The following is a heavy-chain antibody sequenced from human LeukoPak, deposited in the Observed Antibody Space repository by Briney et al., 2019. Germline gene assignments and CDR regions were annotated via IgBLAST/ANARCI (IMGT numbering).Heavy chain of an antibody. Sequence: GGSLRLSCAASGFAFSSYGIHWVRQAPGKGLEWVAFIRYDGGNQYYADSVKGRFTISRDNSKNMLYLQMNNLRVEDTAVYYCAKDWRRGGVTPIRGGADYWGQGTLVIVSS. D-gene: IGHD4-23*01. V-gene: IGHV3-30*02. CDR2: IRYDGGNQ. CDR1: GFAFSSYG. CDR3: AKDWRRGGVTPIRGGADY. J-gene: IGHJ4*02.